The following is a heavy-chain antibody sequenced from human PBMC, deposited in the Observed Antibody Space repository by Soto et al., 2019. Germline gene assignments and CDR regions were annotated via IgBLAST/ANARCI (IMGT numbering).Heavy chain of an antibody. CDR2: ISGSGGST. D-gene: IGHD3-9*01. V-gene: IGHV3-23*01. CDR3: AKHYVLRYFDWLKAGDGWAVPWDV. CDR1: GFTFSSYA. Sequence: EVQLLESGGGLVQPGGSLRLSCAASGFTFSSYAMSWVRQAPGKGLEWVSAISGSGGSTYYADSVKGRFTISRDNSKNTLYLQMNSLRAEDTAVYYCAKHYVLRYFDWLKAGDGWAVPWDVWGKGTTVTVSS. J-gene: IGHJ6*04.